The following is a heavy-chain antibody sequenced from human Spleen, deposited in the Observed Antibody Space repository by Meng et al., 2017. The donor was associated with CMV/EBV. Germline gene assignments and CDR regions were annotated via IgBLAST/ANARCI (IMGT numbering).Heavy chain of an antibody. V-gene: IGHV4-30-4*01. D-gene: IGHD5-18*01. J-gene: IGHJ4*02. CDR2: IYYSGST. CDR1: VGSFSGYY. CDR3: ARDRGYSYGPFDY. Sequence: SETLSLTCAVYVGSFSGYYWSWIRQAPGKGLEWIGSIYYSGSTYYNPSLKSRVTISVDTSKNQFSLKLSSVTAADTAVYYCARDRGYSYGPFDYWGQGTLVTVSS.